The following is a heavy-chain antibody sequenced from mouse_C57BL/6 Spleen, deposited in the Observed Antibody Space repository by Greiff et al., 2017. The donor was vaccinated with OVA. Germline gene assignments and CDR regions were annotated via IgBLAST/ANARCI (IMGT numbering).Heavy chain of an antibody. CDR2: IDPSDSDT. CDR3: ARRSTGFYFDY. V-gene: IGHV1-52*01. Sequence: QVQLQQPGAELVRPGSSVKLSCKASGYTFTSYWMHWVKQRPIQGLEWIGNIDPSDSDTHYNQKFKDKATLTVDKSSSTAYMQLSSLTSEDSAVYYCARRSTGFYFDYWGQGTTLTVSS. J-gene: IGHJ2*01. D-gene: IGHD3-1*01. CDR1: GYTFTSYW.